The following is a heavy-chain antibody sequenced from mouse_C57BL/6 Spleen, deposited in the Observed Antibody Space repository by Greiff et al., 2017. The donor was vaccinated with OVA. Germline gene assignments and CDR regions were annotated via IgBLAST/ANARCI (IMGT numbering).Heavy chain of an antibody. CDR2: ISGGGGNT. J-gene: IGHJ2*01. Sequence: EVKLVESGGGLVKPGGSLKLSCAASGFTFSSYTMSWVRQTPVKRLEWVATISGGGGNTHYPHSVKGRFTISRDNAKNTLYLQMRSLRSEDTALYDCARQVGELYYFDDWGQGTTLTVSS. V-gene: IGHV5-9*01. CDR1: GFTFSSYT. CDR3: ARQVGELYYFDD. D-gene: IGHD3-3*01.